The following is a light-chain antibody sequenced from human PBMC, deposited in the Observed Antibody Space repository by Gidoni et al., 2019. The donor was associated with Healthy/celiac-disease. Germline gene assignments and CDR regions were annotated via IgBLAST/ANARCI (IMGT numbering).Light chain of an antibody. V-gene: IGKV3-20*01. CDR3: QQYGSSPPHT. CDR2: GAS. J-gene: IGKJ2*01. CDR1: QSGSSSY. Sequence: EIVFTQSPGTLSLSPGERSTSSCRASQSGSSSYLAWYQQKPGQAPRLLSYGASSRANGIPDRFSGSGSGTDFTLTISRREPEDFAVYYCQQYGSSPPHTFGQGTKLEIK.